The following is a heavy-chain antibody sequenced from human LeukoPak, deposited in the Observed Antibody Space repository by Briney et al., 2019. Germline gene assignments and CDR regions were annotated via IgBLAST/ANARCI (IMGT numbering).Heavy chain of an antibody. D-gene: IGHD3-16*01. J-gene: IGHJ6*03. CDR3: ARDRVGGSSYYYYYYYMDV. CDR1: GGSFSGYY. Sequence: PSETLSLTCAVYGGSFSGYYWSWIRQPPGKGLEWIGRIYTSGSTNYNPSLKSRVTISVDTSKNQFSLKLSSVTAADTAVYYCARDRVGGSSYYYYYYYMDVWGKGTTVTVSS. V-gene: IGHV4-4*08. CDR2: IYTSGST.